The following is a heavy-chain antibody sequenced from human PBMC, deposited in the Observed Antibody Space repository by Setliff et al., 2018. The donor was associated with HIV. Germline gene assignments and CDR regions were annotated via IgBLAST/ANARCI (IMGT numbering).Heavy chain of an antibody. CDR1: GGSISSYC. D-gene: IGHD3-10*01. J-gene: IGHJ4*02. CDR2: IFSSGST. Sequence: PSETLSLTCTVSGGSISSYCWNWIRQSPGRGLEWIGFIFSSGSTKYNPSLKSRVTISVDTSKNQFSLKLYSVTAADTAVYYCARAYFGSGIYYWGQGTLVTVSS. CDR3: ARAYFGSGIYY. V-gene: IGHV4-4*09.